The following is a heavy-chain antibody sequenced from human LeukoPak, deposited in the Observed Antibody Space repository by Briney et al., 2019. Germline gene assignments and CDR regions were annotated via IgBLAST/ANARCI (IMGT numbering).Heavy chain of an antibody. CDR3: ARGGVPAALKGWFDP. CDR2: IYYSGST. Sequence: SETLSLTCTFSGGSISAYYWSWIRQPPGKGLEWIGYIYYSGSTNYNPSLKSRVTISVDTSKNQFSLKLSSVTAADTAVYYCARGGVPAALKGWFDPWGQGTLVTVSS. D-gene: IGHD2-2*01. J-gene: IGHJ5*02. CDR1: GGSISAYY. V-gene: IGHV4-59*01.